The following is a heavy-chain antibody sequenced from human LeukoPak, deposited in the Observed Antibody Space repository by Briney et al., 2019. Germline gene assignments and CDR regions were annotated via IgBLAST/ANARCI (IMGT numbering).Heavy chain of an antibody. CDR3: ARDPVGSSYGQDAFDI. CDR1: GFTFSSYA. D-gene: IGHD5-18*01. J-gene: IGHJ3*02. CDR2: ISYDGSNK. V-gene: IGHV3-30-3*01. Sequence: PGGSLRLSCAASGFTFSSYAMHWVRQAPGKGLEWVAVISYDGSNKYYADSVKGRFTISRDNSKNTLYLQMNSLRAEDTAVYYCARDPVGSSYGQDAFDIWGQGTMVTVSS.